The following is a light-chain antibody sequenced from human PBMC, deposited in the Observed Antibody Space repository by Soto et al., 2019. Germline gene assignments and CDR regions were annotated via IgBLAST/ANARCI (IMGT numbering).Light chain of an antibody. Sequence: EIVMTQSPATLSVSPGEGATLSCRASQSVSSNLAWYQQKPGQAPRLLIFGASTRATGIPARFSGSGSGAEFSLTISALQSEDFAIYYCKQYSNWPLSFGGGTKVVIK. CDR2: GAS. V-gene: IGKV3-15*01. CDR3: KQYSNWPLS. CDR1: QSVSSN. J-gene: IGKJ4*01.